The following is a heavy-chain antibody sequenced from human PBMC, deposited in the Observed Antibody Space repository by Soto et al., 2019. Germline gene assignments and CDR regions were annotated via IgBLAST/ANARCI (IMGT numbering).Heavy chain of an antibody. J-gene: IGHJ6*03. D-gene: IGHD3-3*01. CDR1: GFTFSSHW. Sequence: EVQLVESGGGLVQPGGSLRLSCAASGFTFSSHWMHWVRQAPGKGLVWVSRINRDGSNTCYADSVKGRSTISRANAKNTLYLAMHSLRAEDTAVYYCARDNYDFWSGVFYYYIDVWGKGTTVTVSS. CDR3: ARDNYDFWSGVFYYYIDV. CDR2: INRDGSNT. V-gene: IGHV3-74*01.